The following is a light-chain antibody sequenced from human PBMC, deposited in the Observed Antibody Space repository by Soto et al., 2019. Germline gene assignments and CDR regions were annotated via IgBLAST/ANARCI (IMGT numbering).Light chain of an antibody. CDR1: QSIYGW. CDR2: KAS. Sequence: DIQLTQSPSTLSASVGDRVTITCRASQSIYGWLAWYQQKQGQAPNFXIYKASTLESGVPSRFSSSGSGTEYTPTVSSLQHDDVATNYCRQYHNSPRTFGQGTKVDIK. J-gene: IGKJ1*01. CDR3: RQYHNSPRT. V-gene: IGKV1-5*03.